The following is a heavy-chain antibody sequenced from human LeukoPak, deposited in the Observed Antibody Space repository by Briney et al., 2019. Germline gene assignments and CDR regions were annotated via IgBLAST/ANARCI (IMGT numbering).Heavy chain of an antibody. D-gene: IGHD6-13*01. CDR2: ISSSSSYI. CDR3: ARDWDSSSWYRNPMDSKGSLYYFDY. Sequence: GGSLRLSCAASGFTFSSYSMNWVRQAPGKGLEWVSSISSSSSYIYYADSVKGRFTISRDNAKNSLYLQMNSLRAEDTAVYYCARDWDSSSWYRNPMDSKGSLYYFDYWGQGTLVTVSS. J-gene: IGHJ4*02. CDR1: GFTFSSYS. V-gene: IGHV3-21*01.